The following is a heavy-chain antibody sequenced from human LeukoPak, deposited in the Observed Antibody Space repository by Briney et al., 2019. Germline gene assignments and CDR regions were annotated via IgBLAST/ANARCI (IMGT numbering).Heavy chain of an antibody. Sequence: SGGSLRLSCAASGFTFSRFWMSWVRQAPGKGLEWVSAISGSGGSTYYADSVRGRFTISRDNAKNTLYLQMNSLRAEDTAVYYCAKKSPDSSGNPAYDWGQGTLVAVSS. D-gene: IGHD4-23*01. CDR3: AKKSPDSSGNPAYD. V-gene: IGHV3-23*01. J-gene: IGHJ4*02. CDR1: GFTFSRFW. CDR2: ISGSGGST.